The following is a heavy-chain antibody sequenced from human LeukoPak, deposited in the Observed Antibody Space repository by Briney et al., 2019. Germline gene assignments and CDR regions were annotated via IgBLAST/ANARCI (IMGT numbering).Heavy chain of an antibody. V-gene: IGHV1-8*03. CDR1: GYTFINYD. CDR2: MNPNSGHT. J-gene: IGHJ5*02. Sequence: ASVKVSCKASGYTFINYDINWVRQATGQGLQWMGWMNPNSGHTGYAQKSQGRVTITRNTSISTAYMDLSSLRSEDTAVYYCARGRASAGGYSGYDWGDWFDPWGQGTLVTVSS. CDR3: ARGRASAGGYSGYDWGDWFDP. D-gene: IGHD5-12*01.